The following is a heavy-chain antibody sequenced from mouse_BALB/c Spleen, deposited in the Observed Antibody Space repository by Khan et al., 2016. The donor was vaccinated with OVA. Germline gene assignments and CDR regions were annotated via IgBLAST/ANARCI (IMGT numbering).Heavy chain of an antibody. V-gene: IGHV3-2*02. J-gene: IGHJ2*01. D-gene: IGHD1-2*01. CDR1: GYSITSGYG. CDR3: DRTAKIKY. Sequence: EVQLQESGPGLVKPSQSLSLTCTVTGYSITSGYGWNWIRQFPGNKLEWMGYISYSGSTNYNPSLKSRISLTRDTSKNPFFLQLNSVTTEDTATDYCDRTAKIKYWGQGTTLTVSS. CDR2: ISYSGST.